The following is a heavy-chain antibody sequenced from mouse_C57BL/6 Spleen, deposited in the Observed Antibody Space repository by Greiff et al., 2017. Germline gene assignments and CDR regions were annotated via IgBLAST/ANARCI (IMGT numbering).Heavy chain of an antibody. Sequence: EVQRVESGGGLVKPGGSLKLSCAASGFTFSSYAMSWVRQTPEKRLEWVATISDGGSYTYYPDNVKGRFTISRDNAKNNLYLQMSHLKSEDTAMYYCARDSSGYGYWGQGTTLTVSS. CDR3: ARDSSGYGY. CDR1: GFTFSSYA. V-gene: IGHV5-4*01. CDR2: ISDGGSYT. J-gene: IGHJ2*01. D-gene: IGHD3-2*02.